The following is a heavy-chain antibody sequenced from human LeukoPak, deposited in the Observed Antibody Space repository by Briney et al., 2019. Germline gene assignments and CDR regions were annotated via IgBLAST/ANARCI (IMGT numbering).Heavy chain of an antibody. J-gene: IGHJ5*02. CDR3: AKGGCGADCSSVRPLDP. D-gene: IGHD2-21*02. CDR1: GFTFSIYA. Sequence: PGWSLRLSCTASGFTFSIYAMSWARQAPGRGLEWVSSISANGVSTYYADSVKGRFTISRDNSKNTLYLQLNSLRVEDTAVYYCAKGGCGADCSSVRPLDPWGQGLLVIVSS. CDR2: ISANGVST. V-gene: IGHV3-23*01.